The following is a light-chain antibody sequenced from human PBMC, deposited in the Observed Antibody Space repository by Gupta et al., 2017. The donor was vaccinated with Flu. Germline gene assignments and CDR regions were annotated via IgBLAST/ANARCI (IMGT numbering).Light chain of an antibody. CDR2: DVS. CDR3: SSYTSTNTLQVM. Sequence: STRPKPASGSGSPGQSMTISCTGISSDVGAYKNVSWYQQHPGKAPKLMIYDVSYRPAGVANRVSGSKSGNTASLTISGLQAEDEADYDCSSYTSTNTLQVMFGGGTRLTVL. CDR1: SSDVGAYKN. J-gene: IGLJ3*02. V-gene: IGLV2-14*03.